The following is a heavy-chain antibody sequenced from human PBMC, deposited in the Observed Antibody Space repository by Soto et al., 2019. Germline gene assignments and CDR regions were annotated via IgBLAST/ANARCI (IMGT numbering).Heavy chain of an antibody. CDR3: ARDHRYLDY. J-gene: IGHJ4*02. CDR2: IKQDGSEK. V-gene: IGHV3-7*05. CDR1: GFTFSSHC. D-gene: IGHD1-20*01. Sequence: GGSLRLSCAASGFTFSSHCMSWVRQAPGKGLEWVANIKQDGSEKYYVDSVKGRFTISRDNAKNSLYLQMNSLRAEDTAVYYCARDHRYLDYWGQGTLVTVSS.